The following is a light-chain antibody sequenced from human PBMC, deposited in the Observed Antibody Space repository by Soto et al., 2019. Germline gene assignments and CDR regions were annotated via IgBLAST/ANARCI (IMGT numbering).Light chain of an antibody. CDR1: QSISSSY. V-gene: IGKV3-20*01. CDR3: QQYGSLRWT. Sequence: EIVLTQSPGTLSLSPGERATLSCRASQSISSSYLAWYQQKPGQAPRLLIYGASSRATGIPDRFSGSGSGTDFTLTIIRLEPEDFAVYYCQQYGSLRWTFGQGTKVDIK. CDR2: GAS. J-gene: IGKJ1*01.